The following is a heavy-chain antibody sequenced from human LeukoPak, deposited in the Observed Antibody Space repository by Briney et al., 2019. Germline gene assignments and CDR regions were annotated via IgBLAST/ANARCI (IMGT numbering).Heavy chain of an antibody. J-gene: IGHJ6*03. V-gene: IGHV3-48*01. Sequence: GGSLRLSCAASGFTFSDYSMNWVRQAPGKGLEWVSYISSSGSTIYYADSVKGRFTISRDNSKNTLYLQMNSLRAEDTAVYYCASGVDVRGVYYYMDVWGKGTTVTVSS. CDR3: ASGVDVRGVYYYMDV. D-gene: IGHD3-10*01. CDR1: GFTFSDYS. CDR2: ISSSGSTI.